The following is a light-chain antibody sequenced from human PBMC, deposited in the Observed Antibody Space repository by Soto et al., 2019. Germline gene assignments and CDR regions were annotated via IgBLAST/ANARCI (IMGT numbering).Light chain of an antibody. CDR3: CSSSGSNTFV. Sequence: QSALTQPASVSGSPGQSITISCSGTSSDVGSYNLVSWYQQHPGKAPQLMIYEASKRPSGVSDRFSGSKSGNTASLTISRLQSQDDAHYYCCSSSGSNTFVFAAGTNLTVL. V-gene: IGLV2-23*02. J-gene: IGLJ2*01. CDR2: EAS. CDR1: SSDVGSYNL.